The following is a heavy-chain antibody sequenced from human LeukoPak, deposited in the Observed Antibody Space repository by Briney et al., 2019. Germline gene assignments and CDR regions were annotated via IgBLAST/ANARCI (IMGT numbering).Heavy chain of an antibody. CDR1: GYRFSNYY. CDR3: ARVEVEGYGSGCYYHYLMDV. J-gene: IGHJ6*02. D-gene: IGHD3-10*01. CDR2: IYPRDSNT. V-gene: IGHV5-51*01. Sequence: GESLKISCKGSGYRFSNYYIAWVRQMPGKGLQWMGIIYPRDSNTRYSPSFQGQVTISADKSISTAYLQWSTLKASDTAMYYCARVEVEGYGSGCYYHYLMDVWGQGTTVTVSS.